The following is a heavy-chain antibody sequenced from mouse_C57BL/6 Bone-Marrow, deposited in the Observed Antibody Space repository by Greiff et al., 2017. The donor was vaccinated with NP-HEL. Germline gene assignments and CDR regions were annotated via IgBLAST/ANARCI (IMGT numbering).Heavy chain of an antibody. J-gene: IGHJ1*03. CDR1: GFSLTSYG. CDR3: AKGYCRWYFDV. D-gene: IGHD2-14*01. CDR2: IWGDGST. V-gene: IGHV2-3*01. Sequence: VQLQQSGPGLVAPSQSLSITCTVSGFSLTSYGVSWVRQPPGKGLEWLGVIWGDGSTNYHSALISSLSIIKDNSKSQVFLKLKSLQTDDTATDDCAKGYCRWYFDVGGRGTTVTVSA.